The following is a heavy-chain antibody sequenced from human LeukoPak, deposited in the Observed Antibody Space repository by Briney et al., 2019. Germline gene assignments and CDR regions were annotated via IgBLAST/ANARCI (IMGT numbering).Heavy chain of an antibody. CDR2: IYSAGST. D-gene: IGHD5-24*01. Sequence: GGSLRLSCAASGFTVSNNYMTWVRQAPGKGLEWVSVIYSAGSTYYADSVKGRFTISRDNSKNTLYLQMNSLRAEDTAVYYCARASRGYNYLYFDYWGLGTLVTVSS. CDR3: ARASRGYNYLYFDY. J-gene: IGHJ4*02. V-gene: IGHV3-53*01. CDR1: GFTVSNNY.